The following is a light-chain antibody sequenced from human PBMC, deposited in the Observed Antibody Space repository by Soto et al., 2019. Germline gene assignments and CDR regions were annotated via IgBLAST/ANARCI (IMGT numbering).Light chain of an antibody. J-gene: IGKJ1*01. Sequence: MSLSPDPLSVSPGERATLSCRPRQSISSTLACYQQKLGQAPRRFIFLAASRAASGPAGFCSSVAGTKGNKTNISGLGTEDGAGYCCQEYNHRLRTFGEGTKVDIK. CDR3: QEYNHRLRT. CDR2: LAA. CDR1: QSISST. V-gene: IGKV3-15*01.